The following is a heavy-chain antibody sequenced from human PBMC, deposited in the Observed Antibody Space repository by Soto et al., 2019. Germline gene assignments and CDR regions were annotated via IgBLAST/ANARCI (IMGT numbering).Heavy chain of an antibody. CDR2: ISAYNGNT. V-gene: IGHV1-18*04. D-gene: IGHD2-15*01. J-gene: IGHJ6*02. CDR1: GYTFTSCG. Sequence: ASVKVSCKASGYTFTSCGISWVRQAPGQGLEWMGWISAYNGNTNYAQKLQGRVTMTTDTSTSTAYMELRSLRSDDTAVYYCARDGPDMGGYYYYGMDVWGQGTTVTSP. CDR3: ARDGPDMGGYYYYGMDV.